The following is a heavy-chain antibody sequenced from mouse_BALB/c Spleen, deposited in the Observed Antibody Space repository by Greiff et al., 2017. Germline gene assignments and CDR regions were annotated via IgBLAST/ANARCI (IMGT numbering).Heavy chain of an antibody. J-gene: IGHJ1*01. CDR1: GFTFSSYG. CDR2: INSNGGST. Sequence: EVQRVESGGGLVQPGGSLKLSCAASGFTFSSYGMSWVRQTPDKRLELVATINSNGGSTYYPDSVKSRFTISRDNAKNTLYLQMSSLKSEDTAMYYCARDKYDALLYWYFDVWGAGTTVTVSS. V-gene: IGHV5-6-3*01. CDR3: ARDKYDALLYWYFDV. D-gene: IGHD2-3*01.